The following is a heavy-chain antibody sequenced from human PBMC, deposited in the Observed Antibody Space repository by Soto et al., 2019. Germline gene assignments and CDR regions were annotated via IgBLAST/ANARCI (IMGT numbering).Heavy chain of an antibody. Sequence: GASVKVSCKASGYTFSNYGMHWARQAPGQRLEWMGWINAGNGDTKYSQKFQGRVTIIRDTSATTAYMALSSLRSEDTAVYYCARDGAVGGNINFDYWGQGTRVTVSS. J-gene: IGHJ4*02. CDR1: GYTFSNYG. D-gene: IGHD6-19*01. CDR3: ARDGAVGGNINFDY. CDR2: INAGNGDT. V-gene: IGHV1-3*01.